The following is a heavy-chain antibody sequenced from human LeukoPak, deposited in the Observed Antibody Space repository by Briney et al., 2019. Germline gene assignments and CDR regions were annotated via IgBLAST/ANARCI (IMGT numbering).Heavy chain of an antibody. CDR1: GFTFDDYA. D-gene: IGHD4-23*01. J-gene: IGHJ6*03. Sequence: PRGSLRLSCAASGFTFDDYAMHWVRQAPGKGLEWVSLISWDGGSTYYADSVKGRFTISRDNSKNSLYLQMNSLRAEDTALYYCAKAGATVVRSYYYYYMDVWGKGTTVTVSS. V-gene: IGHV3-43D*03. CDR3: AKAGATVVRSYYYYYMDV. CDR2: ISWDGGST.